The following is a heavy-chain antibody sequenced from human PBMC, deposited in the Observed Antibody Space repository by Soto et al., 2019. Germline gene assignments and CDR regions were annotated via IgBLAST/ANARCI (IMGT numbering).Heavy chain of an antibody. D-gene: IGHD3-10*01. J-gene: IGHJ6*02. CDR2: IYSGGST. Sequence: PGGSLRLSCAASGFTFSSDWMHWVRQAPGKGLEWVSLIYSGGSTYYADSVKGRFTISRDNSKNTLHLQMNSLRVEDTAVYYCARDRARGITMVRGVTQYYYGMDVWGQGTTVTVSS. V-gene: IGHV3-66*01. CDR1: GFTFSSDW. CDR3: ARDRARGITMVRGVTQYYYGMDV.